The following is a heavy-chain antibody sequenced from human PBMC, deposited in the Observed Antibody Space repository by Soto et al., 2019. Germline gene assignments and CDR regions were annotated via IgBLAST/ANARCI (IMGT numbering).Heavy chain of an antibody. CDR3: ARDRGYYDSSGYYKGDYYYGMDV. J-gene: IGHJ6*02. CDR1: GGTFSSYA. Sequence: QVQLVQSGAEVKKPGSSVKVSCKASGGTFSSYAISWVRQAPGQGLEWMGGIIPIFGTANYAQKFQGRVTITADESTSTAYMELSSLRSEDTTVYYCARDRGYYDSSGYYKGDYYYGMDVWGQGTTVTVSS. CDR2: IIPIFGTA. D-gene: IGHD3-22*01. V-gene: IGHV1-69*01.